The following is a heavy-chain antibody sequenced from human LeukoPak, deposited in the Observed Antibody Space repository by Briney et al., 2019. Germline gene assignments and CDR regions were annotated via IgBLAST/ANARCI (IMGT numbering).Heavy chain of an antibody. J-gene: IGHJ4*02. Sequence: SETLSLTCAVSGYSISSGYYWGWIRQPPGKGLEWIGSIYQSGSTYYNPSLKSRVTISVDTSKNQLSLKLSSVTAADTAVHYCARLSSDGYSSLTYWGQGTLVTVSS. D-gene: IGHD5-24*01. CDR3: ARLSSDGYSSLTY. V-gene: IGHV4-38-2*01. CDR1: GYSISSGYY. CDR2: IYQSGST.